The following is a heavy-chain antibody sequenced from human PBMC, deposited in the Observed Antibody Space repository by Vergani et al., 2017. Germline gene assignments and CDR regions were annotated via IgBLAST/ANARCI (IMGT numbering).Heavy chain of an antibody. CDR1: GFTFSSYA. J-gene: IGHJ4*02. CDR2: ISYDGSNK. CDR3: ALSGYGSSTQNFDY. Sequence: QVQLVESGGGVVQPGRSLRLSCAASGFTFSSYAMHWVRQAPGKGLEWVAVISYDGSNKYYADSVKGRFTISRDNSKNTLYLQMNSLRAEDTAVYYCALSGYGSSTQNFDYWGQGTLVTVSS. D-gene: IGHD6-6*01. V-gene: IGHV3-30*01.